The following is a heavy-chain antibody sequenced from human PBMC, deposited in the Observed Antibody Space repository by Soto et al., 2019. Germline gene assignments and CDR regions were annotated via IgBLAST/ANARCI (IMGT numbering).Heavy chain of an antibody. CDR2: IYYSGST. V-gene: IGHV4-30-4*01. CDR1: GGSISSGDYY. Sequence: SETLSLTCTVSGGSISSGDYYWSWIRQPPGKGLEWIGYIYYSGSTYYNPSLKSRVTISVDTSKNQFSLKLSSVTAADTAVHYCARGSTSTVVTPSPMDYWGQGTLVTVSS. CDR3: ARGSTSTVVTPSPMDY. J-gene: IGHJ4*02. D-gene: IGHD4-17*01.